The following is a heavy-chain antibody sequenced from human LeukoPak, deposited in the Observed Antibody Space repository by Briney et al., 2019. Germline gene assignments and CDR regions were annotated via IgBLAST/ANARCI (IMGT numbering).Heavy chain of an antibody. CDR2: ISYDGSNK. V-gene: IGHV3-30*17. Sequence: PGGSLRLSCAASGFTFSSYAMHGVRQAPGKGLEWVAVISYDGSNKYYADSVKGRFTISRDNSKNTLYLQMNSLRAEDTAVYYCARDWGQEYFDYWGQGTLVTVSS. CDR3: ARDWGQEYFDY. D-gene: IGHD3-16*01. CDR1: GFTFSSYA. J-gene: IGHJ4*02.